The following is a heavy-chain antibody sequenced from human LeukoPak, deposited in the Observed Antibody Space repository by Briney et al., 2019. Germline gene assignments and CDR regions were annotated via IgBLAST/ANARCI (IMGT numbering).Heavy chain of an antibody. D-gene: IGHD3-10*01. Sequence: ASVKVSCKASGYTFTSYDISWVRQAPGQGLEWMGWISAYNGNTNYAQNLQGRVTMTTDTSTSTACMEVRSLRSDDTAMYYCARQSYGSGSRDDALDIWGQGTMVTVSS. V-gene: IGHV1-18*01. CDR1: GYTFTSYD. CDR2: ISAYNGNT. J-gene: IGHJ3*02. CDR3: ARQSYGSGSRDDALDI.